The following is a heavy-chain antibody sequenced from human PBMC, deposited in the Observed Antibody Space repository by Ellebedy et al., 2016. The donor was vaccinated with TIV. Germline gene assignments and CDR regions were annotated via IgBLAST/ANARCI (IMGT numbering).Heavy chain of an antibody. D-gene: IGHD4-23*01. CDR2: IWYDGTDE. CDR1: GFSLSSYG. J-gene: IGHJ4*02. V-gene: IGHV3-33*01. Sequence: PGGSLRLSCAASGFSLSSYGMHWVRQSPGKGLEWMASIWYDGTDESYAASVEGRFSISRDNSKNTLYLHMKSLRAEDTAIYYCARDARGRWTPFDHWGQGTVVAVSS. CDR3: ARDARGRWTPFDH.